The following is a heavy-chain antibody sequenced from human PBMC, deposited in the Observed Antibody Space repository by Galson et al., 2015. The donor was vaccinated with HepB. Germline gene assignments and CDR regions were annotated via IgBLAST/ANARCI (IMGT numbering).Heavy chain of an antibody. J-gene: IGHJ3*01. Sequence: SLRLSCAASGFSVSTSYMSWVRQAPGKGLEWVSVIYSGGGTYYADSVQGRITIARASSNNTVYLQMNSLRVEDTAVYYCAREQGSYDTTDYAFELWGQGTPVTVSS. CDR2: IYSGGGT. CDR1: GFSVSTSY. CDR3: AREQGSYDTTDYAFEL. V-gene: IGHV3-53*01. D-gene: IGHD3-22*01.